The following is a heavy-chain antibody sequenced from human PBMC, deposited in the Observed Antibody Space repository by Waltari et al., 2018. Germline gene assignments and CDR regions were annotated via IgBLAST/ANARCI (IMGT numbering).Heavy chain of an antibody. J-gene: IGHJ4*01. CDR3: ATSDYACKGDY. CDR1: GFVFDEFT. D-gene: IGHD5-12*01. V-gene: IGHV3-43*01. Sequence: EVNLVESGGAVVQPGGSLRLSCTASGFVFDEFTMQWVRQVPGSGLQGVALMRWDGGDNYYADSVKGRFTISRDNSRNSLYLEMKTLTLEDTALYYCATSDYACKGDYWGHGTLVTVSS. CDR2: MRWDGGDN.